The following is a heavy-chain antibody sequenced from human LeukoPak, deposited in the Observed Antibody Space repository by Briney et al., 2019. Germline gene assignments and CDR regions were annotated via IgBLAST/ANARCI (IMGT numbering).Heavy chain of an antibody. CDR2: INHSGST. CDR3: ARAGGDGFSVIDY. J-gene: IGHJ4*02. Sequence: SETLSLTCAVYGGSFSGYYWSWIRQPPGKGLEWIGEINHSGSTNYNPSLKSRVTVSVDTSKNQFSLKLSSVTAADTAVYYCARAGGDGFSVIDYWGQGTLVTVSS. D-gene: IGHD5-24*01. CDR1: GGSFSGYY. V-gene: IGHV4-34*01.